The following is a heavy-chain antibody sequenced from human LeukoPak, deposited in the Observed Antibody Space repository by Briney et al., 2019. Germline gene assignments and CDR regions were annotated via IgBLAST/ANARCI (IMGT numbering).Heavy chain of an antibody. J-gene: IGHJ3*01. D-gene: IGHD3-16*01. V-gene: IGHV3-13*01. CDR3: IRDLGLSHAYGAFDV. Sequence: GGSLRLSCAASGFTFSYYDMHWVRQVTGESLEWVSGIGKDGSTYYPGSVKGRFTISRENAKNSLYLQMNSLRAEDTAVYYCIRDLGLSHAYGAFDVWGQGTMVTVSS. CDR1: GFTFSYYD. CDR2: IGKDGST.